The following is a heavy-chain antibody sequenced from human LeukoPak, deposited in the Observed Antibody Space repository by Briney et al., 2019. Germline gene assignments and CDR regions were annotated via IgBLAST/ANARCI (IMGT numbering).Heavy chain of an antibody. V-gene: IGHV4-39*01. D-gene: IGHD3-3*01. CDR1: GGSISSSSYY. CDR2: IYYSGST. CDR3: ARAVYDFWSGYHY. Sequence: SETLSLTCTVSGGSISSSSYYWGWIRQPPGKGLEWIGSIYYSGSTYYNPSLKSRVTISVGTSKNQFSLKLSSVTAADTAVYYCARAVYDFWSGYHYWGQGTLVTVSS. J-gene: IGHJ4*02.